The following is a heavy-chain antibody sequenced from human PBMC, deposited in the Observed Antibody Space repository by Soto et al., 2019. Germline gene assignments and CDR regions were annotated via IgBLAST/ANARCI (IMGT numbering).Heavy chain of an antibody. CDR2: INSDGSST. V-gene: IGHV3-74*01. J-gene: IGHJ4*02. CDR1: GFTFSSYW. D-gene: IGHD3-22*01. Sequence: PGGSLRLSCAASGFTFSSYWMHWVRQAPGKGLVWVSRINSDGSSTSYADSVKGRFTISRDNAKNTLYLQMNSLRAEDTAVYYCARAKYYYDSSAYYSYFDYWGQGTLVTVSS. CDR3: ARAKYYYDSSAYYSYFDY.